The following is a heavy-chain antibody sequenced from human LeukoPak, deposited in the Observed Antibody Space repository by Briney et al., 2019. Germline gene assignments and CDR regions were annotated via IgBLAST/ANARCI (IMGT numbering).Heavy chain of an antibody. V-gene: IGHV1-8*01. Sequence: GASVKVSCKASGYTFTSYDVNWVRQATGQGLEWMGWMNPNSGNTGYAQKFQGRVTITRNTSINTAYMQLSSLRSEDTAVYYCARRVSYGDFDYWGQGTLVTVSS. J-gene: IGHJ4*02. CDR1: GYTFTSYD. CDR3: ARRVSYGDFDY. D-gene: IGHD4-17*01. CDR2: MNPNSGNT.